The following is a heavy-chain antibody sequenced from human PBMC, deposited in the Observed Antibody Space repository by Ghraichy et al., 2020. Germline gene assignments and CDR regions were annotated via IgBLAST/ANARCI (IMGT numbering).Heavy chain of an antibody. Sequence: TLSLTCAISGDSVSGNGVAWHWIRQSPSRGLEWLGRTKYRSKWYTDYAVSVKSRITINPDTSKNQFSLQLNSVTPEDTAVYYCTGARNWAFDYWGQGTLVTVSS. CDR2: TKYRSKWYT. D-gene: IGHD7-27*01. J-gene: IGHJ4*02. CDR1: GDSVSGNGVA. CDR3: TGARNWAFDY. V-gene: IGHV6-1*01.